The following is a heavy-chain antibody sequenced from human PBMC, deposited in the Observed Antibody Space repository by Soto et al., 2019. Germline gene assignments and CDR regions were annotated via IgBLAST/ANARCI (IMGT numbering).Heavy chain of an antibody. V-gene: IGHV4-59*01. CDR3: ARAGRSSSKTVFDY. J-gene: IGHJ4*02. CDR2: VSYSGSP. CDR1: GGSISGYY. Sequence: SETLSLTCTVSGGSISGYYWSWIRRPPGKGLEWVGYVSYSGSPNYNPSLKSRVTISIDTSQNQFSLKLSSVTAAGTAVYYCARAGRSSSKTVFDYWGQGTLVTVSS. D-gene: IGHD6-6*01.